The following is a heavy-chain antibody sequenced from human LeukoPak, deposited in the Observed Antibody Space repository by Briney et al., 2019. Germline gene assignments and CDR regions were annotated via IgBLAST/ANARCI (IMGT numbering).Heavy chain of an antibody. D-gene: IGHD2-15*01. Sequence: PSETLSLTCAVYGGSFSGYYWSWIRQPPGKGLEWIGEINHSGSTSYNPSLKSRVTISVDTSKNQFSLKLSSVTAADTAVYYCARTNTSYCSGGSCPLSYFDYWGQGTLVTVSS. CDR1: GGSFSGYY. CDR3: ARTNTSYCSGGSCPLSYFDY. V-gene: IGHV4-34*01. CDR2: INHSGST. J-gene: IGHJ4*02.